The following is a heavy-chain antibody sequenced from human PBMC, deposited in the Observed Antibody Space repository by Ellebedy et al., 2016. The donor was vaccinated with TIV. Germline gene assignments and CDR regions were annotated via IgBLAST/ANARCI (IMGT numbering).Heavy chain of an antibody. Sequence: GESLKISCAASGFTFSSYGMHWVRQAPGKGLEWVAVISYDGSNTYYADSVKGRFTISRDNSKNTLYLQMNSLRAEDTAVYYCAKERAYYSSGWYNYFESWGQGTLVTVSS. J-gene: IGHJ4*02. CDR1: GFTFSSYG. V-gene: IGHV3-30*18. CDR2: ISYDGSNT. D-gene: IGHD6-19*01. CDR3: AKERAYYSSGWYNYFES.